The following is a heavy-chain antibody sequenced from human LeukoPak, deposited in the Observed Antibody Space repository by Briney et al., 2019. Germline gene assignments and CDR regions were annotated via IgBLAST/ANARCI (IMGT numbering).Heavy chain of an antibody. Sequence: GGSLRLSCAASGFTFSSYWMHWVRQAPGKGLVWVSRINSDGSSTSYADSVKGRFTISRDNAKNTLYLQMNSRRAEDTAVYYCARADCSGGSCYQNNWFDPWGQGTLVTVSS. J-gene: IGHJ5*02. CDR1: GFTFSSYW. CDR3: ARADCSGGSCYQNNWFDP. V-gene: IGHV3-74*01. D-gene: IGHD2-15*01. CDR2: INSDGSST.